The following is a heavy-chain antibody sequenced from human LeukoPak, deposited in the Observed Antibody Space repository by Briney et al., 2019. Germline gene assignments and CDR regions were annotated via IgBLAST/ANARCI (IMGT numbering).Heavy chain of an antibody. CDR2: ISAYTGNT. J-gene: IGHJ4*02. CDR1: GYTFSSYG. CDR3: ARDTYYYDSNGYYYHDY. Sequence: ASVKVSCKASGYTFSSYGITWVRPAPGQGLEWMGWISAYTGNTNYAQKLQGRVTMTTDTSTTTAYMELRSLRSDDTAVYYCARDTYYYDSNGYYYHDYWGQGTLVTVSS. V-gene: IGHV1-18*01. D-gene: IGHD3-22*01.